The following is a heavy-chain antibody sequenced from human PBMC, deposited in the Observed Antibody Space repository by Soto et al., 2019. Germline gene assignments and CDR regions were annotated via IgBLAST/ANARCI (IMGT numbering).Heavy chain of an antibody. Sequence: SSETLSLTCTVSGGSISSSNNYWAWIRQPPGKGLEWIGNIYNSGSTYFSPSLKGRGSISVDTSKNQFSLKLSSVTAADTAVYYCGSGYDDNGMDVWGQGTTVTVS. CDR1: GGSISSSNNY. D-gene: IGHD5-12*01. CDR2: IYNSGST. J-gene: IGHJ6*02. CDR3: GSGYDDNGMDV. V-gene: IGHV4-39*01.